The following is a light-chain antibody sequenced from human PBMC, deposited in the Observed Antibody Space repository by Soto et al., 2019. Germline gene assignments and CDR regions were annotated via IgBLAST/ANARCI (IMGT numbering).Light chain of an antibody. CDR3: QQYNSYPWT. CDR2: GAS. V-gene: IGKV1-5*03. Sequence: DIQMTQSPSTLSASVGDRVTITCRASQNIDRWLAWYQQKPGKAPNLLIYGASSLESGVPSRFSGSGSGTEFTLTISSRRPDDFATYYCQQYNSYPWTFGQGTKVEIK. CDR1: QNIDRW. J-gene: IGKJ1*01.